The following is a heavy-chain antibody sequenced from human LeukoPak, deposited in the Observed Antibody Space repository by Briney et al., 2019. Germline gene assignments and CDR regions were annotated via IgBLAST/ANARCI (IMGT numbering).Heavy chain of an antibody. D-gene: IGHD6-13*01. CDR1: GFTFSNYA. V-gene: IGHV3-30*18. J-gene: IGHJ4*02. CDR3: AKDLAAAGCDY. CDR2: ISYDGSNK. Sequence: RSLRLSCAASGFTFSNYAMHWVRQAPGKGLEWVGVISYDGSNKYYADSVKGRFTISRDNSKNTLYLQMNSLRPEDTAVYYCAKDLAAAGCDYWGQGTLVTVSS.